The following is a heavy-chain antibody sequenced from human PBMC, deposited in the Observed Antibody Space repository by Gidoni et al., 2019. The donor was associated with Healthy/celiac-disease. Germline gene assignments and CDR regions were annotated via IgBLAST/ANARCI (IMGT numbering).Heavy chain of an antibody. D-gene: IGHD3-10*01. CDR2: ISSSSSYI. J-gene: IGHJ3*02. CDR1: GFTFSSYS. V-gene: IGHV3-21*01. CDR3: ARGQVRGVIIIEGEDAFDI. Sequence: EVQLVESGGGLVKPGGSLRLSCAASGFTFSSYSMNWVRQAPGKGLEWVSSISSSSSYIYYADSVKGRFTISRDNAKNSLYLQMNSLRAEDTAVYYCARGQVRGVIIIEGEDAFDIWGQGTMVTVSS.